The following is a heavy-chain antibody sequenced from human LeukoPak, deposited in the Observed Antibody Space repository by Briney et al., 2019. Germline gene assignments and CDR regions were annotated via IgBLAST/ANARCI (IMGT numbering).Heavy chain of an antibody. CDR2: INHSGST. Sequence: PSETLSLTCAVYGGSFSGYYWSWIRQPPGKGLEWIGEINHSGSTNYNPSLKSRVTISVDTSKNQFSLKLSSVTAADTAVYYCAREEWELLQGFDYWGQGTLVTVSS. J-gene: IGHJ4*02. V-gene: IGHV4-34*01. CDR1: GGSFSGYY. CDR3: AREEWELLQGFDY. D-gene: IGHD1-26*01.